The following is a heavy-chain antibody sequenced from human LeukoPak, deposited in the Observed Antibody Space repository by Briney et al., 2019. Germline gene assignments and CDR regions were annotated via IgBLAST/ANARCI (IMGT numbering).Heavy chain of an antibody. CDR3: ARGYSSSWYVGY. V-gene: IGHV4-34*01. J-gene: IGHJ4*02. Sequence: LRLSCAASGFIVSDSYMSWVRQAPGKGLEGIGEINHSGSTNYNPSLKSRVTISVDTSKNQFSLKLSSVTAADTAVYYCARGYSSSWYVGYWGQGTLVTVSS. D-gene: IGHD6-13*01. CDR1: GFIVSDSY. CDR2: INHSGST.